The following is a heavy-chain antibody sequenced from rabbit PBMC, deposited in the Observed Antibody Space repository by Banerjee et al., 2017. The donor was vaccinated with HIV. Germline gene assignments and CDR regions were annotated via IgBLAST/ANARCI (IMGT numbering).Heavy chain of an antibody. CDR1: GFDLSSNYW. D-gene: IGHD6-1*01. V-gene: IGHV1S45*01. Sequence: QQQLVESGGGLVKPGASLTLTCKASGFDLSSNYWICWVRQAPGKGLEWIGWIGTGSGRTYYASWAKGRFTISKTSSTTVTLQMTSLTAADTATYFCARRDGWSGDSYASFKLWGQGTLVTVS. CDR2: IGTGSGRT. J-gene: IGHJ4*01. CDR3: ARRDGWSGDSYASFKL.